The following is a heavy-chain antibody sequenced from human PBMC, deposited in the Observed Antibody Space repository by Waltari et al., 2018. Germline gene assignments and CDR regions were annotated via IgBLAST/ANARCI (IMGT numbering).Heavy chain of an antibody. V-gene: IGHV3-30*01. CDR1: GFPFSSYA. CDR2: ISYDGSNK. J-gene: IGHJ5*02. CDR3: ARPDYDILGFDP. Sequence: QVPLVESGGGVVQPGRSLRLSCAASGFPFSSYAMHWVRQAPGKGLEWVAVISYDGSNKYYADSVKGRFTISRDNSKNTLYLQMNSLGAEDTAVYYCARPDYDILGFDPWGQGTLVTVSS. D-gene: IGHD3-9*01.